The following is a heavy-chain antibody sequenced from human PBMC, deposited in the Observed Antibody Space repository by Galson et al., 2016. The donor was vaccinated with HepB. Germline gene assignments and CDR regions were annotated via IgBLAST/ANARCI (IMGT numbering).Heavy chain of an antibody. CDR1: GYTFTSYD. J-gene: IGHJ4*02. CDR3: ARSPLSIALVRGVLDY. Sequence: SVKVSCTASGYTFTSYDINWVRQATGQGLEWMGRMSPNSGDTGYTQKFQGRVTLTRNTSTSTVYMELSGLKSEDTGVYYCARSPLSIALVRGVLDYWGQGTLVTVSS. V-gene: IGHV1-8*01. D-gene: IGHD3-10*01. CDR2: MSPNSGDT.